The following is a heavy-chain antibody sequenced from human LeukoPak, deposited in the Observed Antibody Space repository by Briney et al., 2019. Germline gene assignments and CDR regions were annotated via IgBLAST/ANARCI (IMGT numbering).Heavy chain of an antibody. CDR1: GFTFDDYG. CDR3: ARANYYVSSGYPVPFDP. D-gene: IGHD3-22*01. Sequence: GGSLRLSCAASGFTFDDYGMSWVRQAPGKGLEWVSGINWNGGSTGYADSVKGRFTISRDNAKNSLYLQMNSLRAEDTALYYCARANYYVSSGYPVPFDPWGQGTLVTVSS. V-gene: IGHV3-20*04. J-gene: IGHJ5*02. CDR2: INWNGGST.